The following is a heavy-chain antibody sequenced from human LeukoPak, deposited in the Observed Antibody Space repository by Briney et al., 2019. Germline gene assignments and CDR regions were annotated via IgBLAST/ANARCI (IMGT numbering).Heavy chain of an antibody. Sequence: SETLSLTCTVSGGSISSYYWAWIRQPPGKGLEWIGNIFYSGNTYYNPSLQSRVTASVDTSKNQFSLKLSSVTAADTAVYYCATYLKSYSSGWTALDIWGQGTMVTVSS. CDR3: ATYLKSYSSGWTALDI. CDR1: GGSISSYY. CDR2: IFYSGNT. J-gene: IGHJ3*02. D-gene: IGHD6-19*01. V-gene: IGHV4-39*01.